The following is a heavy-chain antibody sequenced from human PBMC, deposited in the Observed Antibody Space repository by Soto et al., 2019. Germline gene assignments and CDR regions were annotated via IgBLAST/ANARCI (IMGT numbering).Heavy chain of an antibody. J-gene: IGHJ4*02. CDR3: AKEGRAYNWNYLDY. CDR2: ISWNSGSI. CDR1: GFTFDDYA. V-gene: IGHV3-9*01. Sequence: SRRLSCAASGFTFDDYAMHWVRQAPGKGLEWVSGISWNSGSIGYADSVKGRFTICRDNAKNSLYLQMKSLRAEDKALYYCAKEGRAYNWNYLDYWGQGTLVTVSS. D-gene: IGHD1-20*01.